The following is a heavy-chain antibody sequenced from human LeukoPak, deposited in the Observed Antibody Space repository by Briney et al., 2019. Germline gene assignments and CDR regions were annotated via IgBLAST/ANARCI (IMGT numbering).Heavy chain of an antibody. J-gene: IGHJ6*02. Sequence: GASVKVSCKASGYTFTTYYMHWVRQAPGQGLEWMGIINPSGGSTSYAQKFQGRVTMTTDTSTSTVYMELSSLRSEDTAVYYCARDLTQYSSSSGYYYGMDVWGQGTTVTVSS. CDR3: ARDLTQYSSSSGYYYGMDV. CDR1: GYTFTTYY. CDR2: INPSGGST. V-gene: IGHV1-46*01. D-gene: IGHD6-6*01.